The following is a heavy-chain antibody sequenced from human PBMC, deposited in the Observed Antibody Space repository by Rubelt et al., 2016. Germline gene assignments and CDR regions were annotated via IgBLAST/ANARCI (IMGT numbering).Heavy chain of an antibody. CDR2: IIPLFGTA. J-gene: IGHJ2*01. V-gene: IGHV1-69*01. CDR3: ARGDATVPRSYWYFDL. D-gene: IGHD4-17*01. Sequence: QVQLVQSGAEVKKPGSSVKVSCKASGGTFSSYAISWVRQAPGQGLEWMGGIIPLFGTANYAQKFQGSVTITADESTSKAYMELSSLRSEDTAVYYCARGDATVPRSYWYFDLWGRGTLVTVSS. CDR1: GGTFSSYA.